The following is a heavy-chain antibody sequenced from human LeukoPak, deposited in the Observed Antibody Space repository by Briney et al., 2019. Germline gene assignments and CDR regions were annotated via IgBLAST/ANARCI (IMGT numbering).Heavy chain of an antibody. CDR3: ARFRYTGSYWTYFDY. V-gene: IGHV3-20*04. Sequence: RPGGSLRLPCAASGFTFDDYAMSWVRQAPGKGLEWVSGIDWNGGSTGYVDSVKGRFTISRDNAKNSLFLQMNRLRAEDTALYYCARFRYTGSYWTYFDYWGQGTLVTVSS. CDR1: GFTFDDYA. D-gene: IGHD1-26*01. CDR2: IDWNGGST. J-gene: IGHJ4*02.